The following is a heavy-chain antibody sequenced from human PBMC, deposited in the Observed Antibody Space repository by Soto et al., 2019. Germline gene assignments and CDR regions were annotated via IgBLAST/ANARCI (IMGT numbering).Heavy chain of an antibody. CDR2: IYYSGST. CDR3: ARVITLGFSVYYFDY. Sequence: SETLSLTCTVSGGSVSSGSYYWSWIRQPPGKGLEWIGYIYYSGSTNYNPSLKSRVTISVDTSKNQFSLKLSSVTAADTAVYYCARVITLGFSVYYFDYWGQGTLVTVSS. D-gene: IGHD1-20*01. J-gene: IGHJ4*02. CDR1: GGSVSSGSYY. V-gene: IGHV4-61*01.